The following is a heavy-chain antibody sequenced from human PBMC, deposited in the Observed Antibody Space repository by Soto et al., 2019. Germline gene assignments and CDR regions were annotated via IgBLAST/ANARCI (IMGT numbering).Heavy chain of an antibody. CDR3: ARHRCSGGSCRQRNCLDS. J-gene: IGHJ5*01. CDR2: MSYNGRT. Sequence: SETLSLTCTVSGGSISNSDYYWGWIRQPPGKGLEWIGSMSYNGRTYYNPSLKSRVTMSVDTSNNQFSLTVNSVTAADTAVYFCARHRCSGGSCRQRNCLDSWGRRALVTVSS. D-gene: IGHD2-15*01. CDR1: GGSISNSDYY. V-gene: IGHV4-39*01.